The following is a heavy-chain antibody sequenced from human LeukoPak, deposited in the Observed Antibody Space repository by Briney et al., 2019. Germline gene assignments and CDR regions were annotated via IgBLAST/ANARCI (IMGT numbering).Heavy chain of an antibody. J-gene: IGHJ3*02. D-gene: IGHD3-22*01. Sequence: PGGSLRLSCAASGFTFSSYGMHWVRQAPGKGLEWVAVIWYDGSNKYYADSVKGRFTISRDNSKNTLYLQMSSLRAEDTAVYYCARGSIYYDSSGYYSFDAFDIWGQGTMVTVSS. V-gene: IGHV3-33*01. CDR3: ARGSIYYDSSGYYSFDAFDI. CDR2: IWYDGSNK. CDR1: GFTFSSYG.